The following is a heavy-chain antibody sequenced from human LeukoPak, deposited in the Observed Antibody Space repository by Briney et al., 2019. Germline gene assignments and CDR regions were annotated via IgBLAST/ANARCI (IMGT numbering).Heavy chain of an antibody. J-gene: IGHJ3*02. D-gene: IGHD3-10*01. CDR2: ISSSSSYI. V-gene: IGHV3-21*01. Sequence: GGSLRLSCAASGFTFSSYSMNWVRQAPGKGLEWVSSISSSSSYIYYADSVKGRFTISRDNAKNSLYLQMNSLRAEDTAVYYCATEDPLLWPSGRAFDIWGQGTMVTVSS. CDR3: ATEDPLLWPSGRAFDI. CDR1: GFTFSSYS.